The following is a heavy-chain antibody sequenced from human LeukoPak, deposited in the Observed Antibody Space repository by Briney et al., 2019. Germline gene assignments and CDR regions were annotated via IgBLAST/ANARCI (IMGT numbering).Heavy chain of an antibody. CDR1: GGSIISYY. V-gene: IGHV4-59*08. D-gene: IGHD3-10*01. J-gene: IGHJ5*02. Sequence: PSETLSLTCTVAGGSIISYYWSWLRQPPGKGLELIGYIYYSGSINYNPSLKSRVTISVDTSKNQFSLKLSSVTAADTAVYYCASGIYGSGSYYNRVGWFDPWGQGTLVTVSS. CDR3: ASGIYGSGSYYNRVGWFDP. CDR2: IYYSGSI.